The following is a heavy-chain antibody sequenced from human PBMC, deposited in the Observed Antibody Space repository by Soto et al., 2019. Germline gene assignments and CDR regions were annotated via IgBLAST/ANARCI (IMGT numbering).Heavy chain of an antibody. D-gene: IGHD3-22*01. CDR3: ARLTYYYDSSHLAFDY. CDR1: GGSISSGGYY. J-gene: IGHJ4*02. CDR2: IYYSGST. Sequence: PSETLSLTCTVSGGSISSGGYYWSWIRQHPGKGLEWIGYIYYSGSTYYNPSLKSRVTISVDTSKNQFSLKLSSVTAADTAVYYCARLTYYYDSSHLAFDYWGQGTLVTVSS. V-gene: IGHV4-31*03.